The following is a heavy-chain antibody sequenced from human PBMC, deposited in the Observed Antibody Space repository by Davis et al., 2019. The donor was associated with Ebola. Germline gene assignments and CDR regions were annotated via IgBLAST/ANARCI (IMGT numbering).Heavy chain of an antibody. J-gene: IGHJ3*02. CDR3: ARHSPGSAFDI. CDR1: GGSISGYY. D-gene: IGHD2-15*01. Sequence: SETLSLTCTVPGGSISGYYWSWIRQPPGKGLEWIGYIHYSGSTNYNPSLKSRVTISVDTSRNQFSLRLSSVTAADTAVYHCARHSPGSAFDIWGQGTMITVSS. V-gene: IGHV4-59*08. CDR2: IHYSGST.